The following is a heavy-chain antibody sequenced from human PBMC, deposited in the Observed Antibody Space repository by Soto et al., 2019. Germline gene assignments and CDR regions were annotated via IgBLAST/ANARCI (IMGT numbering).Heavy chain of an antibody. J-gene: IGHJ1*01. D-gene: IGHD3-22*01. V-gene: IGHV4-59*11. Sequence: PSETLSLTCTVSGGSISSHYWTWIRQPPGKGLEWIGHIYSSGSTNYNPALKRRVSISLDTSKNQFSLKVTSVTAADTAVYYCARTSYESSGYYFNWFFQHWGQGTLVTVSS. CDR3: ARTSYESSGYYFNWFFQH. CDR1: GGSISSHY. CDR2: IYSSGST.